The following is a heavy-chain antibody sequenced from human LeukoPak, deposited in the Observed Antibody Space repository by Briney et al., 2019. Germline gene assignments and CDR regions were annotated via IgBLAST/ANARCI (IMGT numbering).Heavy chain of an antibody. D-gene: IGHD3-3*01. CDR1: GFIFSIHA. CDR2: IDAAGDT. J-gene: IGHJ4*02. CDR3: ARGYGVDDFWSGYYR. V-gene: IGHV3-13*01. Sequence: PGGSLRLSCAASGFIFSIHAIHWVRQPTGKGLEWVSAIDAAGDTYYSGSVKGRFTISRDNSKNTLYLQMNSLRAEDTAVYYCARGYGVDDFWSGYYRWGQGTLVTVSS.